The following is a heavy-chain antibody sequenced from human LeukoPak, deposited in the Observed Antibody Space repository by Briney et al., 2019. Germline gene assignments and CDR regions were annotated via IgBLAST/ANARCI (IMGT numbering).Heavy chain of an antibody. CDR1: GGSFSGYY. V-gene: IGHV4-34*01. D-gene: IGHD3-9*01. CDR3: ARQGRRYFDWLSARPFDY. J-gene: IGHJ4*02. Sequence: PSETLSLTCAVSGGSFSGYYWSWIRQPPGKGLEWIGEINHSGSTNYNPSLKSRVTISVDTSKNQFSLKLSSVTAADTAVYYCARQGRRYFDWLSARPFDYWGQGNLVTVSS. CDR2: INHSGST.